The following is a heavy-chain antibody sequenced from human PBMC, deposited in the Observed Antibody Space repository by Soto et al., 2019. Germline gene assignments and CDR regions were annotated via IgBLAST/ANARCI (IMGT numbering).Heavy chain of an antibody. D-gene: IGHD2-8*01. CDR1: GGTFSSYA. Sequence: GASVKVSCKASGGTFSSYAISWVRQAPGQGLEWMGGIIPIFGTANYAQKFQGRVTITADKSTSTAYMELSSLRSEDTAVYYCASSAQGQGMLAEKAYYYYYGMDVWGQGTTVTVSS. CDR3: ASSAQGQGMLAEKAYYYYYGMDV. J-gene: IGHJ6*02. CDR2: IIPIFGTA. V-gene: IGHV1-69*06.